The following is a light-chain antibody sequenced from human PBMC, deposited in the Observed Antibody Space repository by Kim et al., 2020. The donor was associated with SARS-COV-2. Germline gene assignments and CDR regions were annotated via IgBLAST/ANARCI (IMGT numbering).Light chain of an antibody. CDR3: QQYGGSPWT. CDR1: QSVTSNY. V-gene: IGKV3-20*01. Sequence: SPGERATLPCRASQSVTSNYLAWYQQKPGQTPRLLMYGVSSRATGIPDRFSGSGSGTDFTLTISRLEPEDFAVYYCQQYGGSPWTFGQGTKVDIK. J-gene: IGKJ1*01. CDR2: GVS.